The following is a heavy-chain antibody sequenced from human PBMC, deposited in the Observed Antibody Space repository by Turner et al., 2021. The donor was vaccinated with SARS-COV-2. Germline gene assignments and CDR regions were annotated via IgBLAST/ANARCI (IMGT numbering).Heavy chain of an antibody. J-gene: IGHJ4*02. CDR2: VNLNSGGT. V-gene: IGHV1-2*02. CDR1: GYTFTGYY. CDR3: AKVVLQGIPNFDY. Sequence: QVQLVQSGAEVKKPGASVKVSCKASGYTFTGYYIHWVRQAPGQGLEWMGWVNLNSGGTNYALKFQGRVTMTSDTSITTAYMELSSLRSDDTAVYYCAKVVLQGIPNFDYWGQGTLVTVSS. D-gene: IGHD6-13*01.